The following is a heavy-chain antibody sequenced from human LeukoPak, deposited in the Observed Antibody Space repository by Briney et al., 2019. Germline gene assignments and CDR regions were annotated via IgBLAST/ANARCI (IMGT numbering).Heavy chain of an antibody. V-gene: IGHV4-61*02. Sequence: SETLSLTCTVSGGSISSGSYYWSWIRQPAGKGLEWIGRIYTSGSTNYNPSLKSRVTISVDTSKNQFSLKLSSVTAADTAVYYCARAHYYDGSGYLDAFDIWGQGTMVTVSS. J-gene: IGHJ3*02. D-gene: IGHD3-22*01. CDR3: ARAHYYDGSGYLDAFDI. CDR2: IYTSGST. CDR1: GGSISSGSYY.